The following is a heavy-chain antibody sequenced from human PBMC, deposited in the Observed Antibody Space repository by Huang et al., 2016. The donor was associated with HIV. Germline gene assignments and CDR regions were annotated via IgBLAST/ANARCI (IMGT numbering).Heavy chain of an antibody. CDR2: ITSSSGSI. J-gene: IGHJ3*02. CDR1: GFPFSTYN. Sequence: EVQLMESGGGLVQPGGSLRLSCAASGFPFSTYNMNWVRQAPGEGLEWVSYITSSSGSIYYADSVKGRLTISRDNAKNSLYLQMNSLRAEDTAVYYCARFGSYYYGSGSYLDAFDIWGQGTMVTVSS. CDR3: ARFGSYYYGSGSYLDAFDI. V-gene: IGHV3-48*01. D-gene: IGHD3-10*01.